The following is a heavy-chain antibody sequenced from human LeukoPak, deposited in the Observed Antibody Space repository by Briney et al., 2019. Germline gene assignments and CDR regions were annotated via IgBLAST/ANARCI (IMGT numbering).Heavy chain of an antibody. J-gene: IGHJ6*02. CDR2: ISYDGSNK. CDR3: ARDRPNSSSWYRGYYYYYGMDV. Sequence: PGGSLRLSCAASGFTFSSYGMHWVRQAPGKGLEWVAVISYDGSNKYYADSVKGRFTISRDNSKNTLYLQMNSLRAEDTAVYYCARDRPNSSSWYRGYYYYYGMDVWGQGTTVTVSS. V-gene: IGHV3-30*03. D-gene: IGHD6-13*01. CDR1: GFTFSSYG.